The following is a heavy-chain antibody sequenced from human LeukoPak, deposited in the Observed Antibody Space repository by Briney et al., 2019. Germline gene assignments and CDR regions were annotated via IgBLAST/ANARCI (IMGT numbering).Heavy chain of an antibody. CDR3: ARLRGYSYGLFTRHPIDY. V-gene: IGHV4-34*01. CDR1: GGSFSGYY. CDR2: INHSGST. J-gene: IGHJ4*02. D-gene: IGHD5-18*01. Sequence: PSETLSLTCAVYGGSFSGYYWSWIRQPPGKGLEWIGEINHSGSTNYNPSLKSRVTISVDTSKNQFSLKLSSVTAADTAVYYCARLRGYSYGLFTRHPIDYWGQGTLVTVSS.